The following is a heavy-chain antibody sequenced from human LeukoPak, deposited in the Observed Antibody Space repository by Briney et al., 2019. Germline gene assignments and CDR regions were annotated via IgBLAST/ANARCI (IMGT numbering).Heavy chain of an antibody. Sequence: SETLSLTCAVYGGSFSGYYWSWIRQHPGKGLEWIGYIYYSGSTYYNPSLKSRVTISVDTSKNQFSLKLSSVTAADTAVYYCARDSGYGSGSSIDYWGQGTLVTVSS. D-gene: IGHD3-10*01. CDR1: GGSFSGYY. CDR2: IYYSGST. V-gene: IGHV4-31*11. J-gene: IGHJ4*02. CDR3: ARDSGYGSGSSIDY.